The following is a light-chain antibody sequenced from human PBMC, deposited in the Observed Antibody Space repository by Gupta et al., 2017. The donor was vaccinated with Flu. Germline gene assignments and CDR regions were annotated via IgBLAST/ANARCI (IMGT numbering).Light chain of an antibody. J-gene: IGLJ3*02. CDR3: QAWDSNTASVS. V-gene: IGLV3-1*01. CDR2: DDK. CDR1: KVGDKF. Sequence: SYEATQPPSVSVAPGQPARITCSGDKVGDKFVCWYQQRTGQSPVLVIYDDKERPSGIPERFSASNSGNTATLTISGTQPRDEADYFCQAWDSNTASVSFGGGTRLTVL.